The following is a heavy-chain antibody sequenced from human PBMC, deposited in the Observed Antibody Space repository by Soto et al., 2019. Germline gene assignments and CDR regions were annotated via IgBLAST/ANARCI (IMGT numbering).Heavy chain of an antibody. CDR3: ARDHSISSSGAWWLDP. CDR2: INPSGGST. V-gene: IGHV1-46*01. Sequence: SVKVSFRASWYTFTGNWIHWVRRAPGQGLEWMGIINPSGGSTYYAQKFQGRVMLTRDTSTSTVYMEVTSLTSEDTAVYYCARDHSISSSGAWWLDPWGQGTLVTVSS. CDR1: WYTFTGNW. D-gene: IGHD6-13*01. J-gene: IGHJ5*02.